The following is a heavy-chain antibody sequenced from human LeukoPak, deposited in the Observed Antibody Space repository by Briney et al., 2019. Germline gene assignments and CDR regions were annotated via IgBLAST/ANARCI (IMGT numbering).Heavy chain of an antibody. CDR1: GFYFNPYW. CDR2: ISHDGYST. Sequence: GESLRLSCVASGFYFNPYWMAWVRQAPGKGLEWVATISHDGYSTFYVDSVRGRFSISRDNAQNSLFLQMSSLRVGDTAVYYCAREYYSSFDYWGQGALVTVSS. CDR3: AREYYSSFDY. V-gene: IGHV3-7*01. D-gene: IGHD2-21*01. J-gene: IGHJ4*02.